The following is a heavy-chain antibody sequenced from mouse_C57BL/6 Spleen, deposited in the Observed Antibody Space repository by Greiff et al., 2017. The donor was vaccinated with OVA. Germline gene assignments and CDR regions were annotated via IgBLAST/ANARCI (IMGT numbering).Heavy chain of an antibody. D-gene: IGHD1-1*01. CDR1: GYTFTSYW. CDR3: ARDPYYGSSYEAMDY. V-gene: IGHV1-52*01. Sequence: VQLQQPGAELVRPGSSVKLSCKASGYTFTSYWMHWVKQRPIQGLEWIGNIDPSDSETHYNQKFKDKATLTVDKSSSTAYMQLSSLTSEDSAVYYCARDPYYGSSYEAMDYWGQGTSVTVSS. CDR2: IDPSDSET. J-gene: IGHJ4*01.